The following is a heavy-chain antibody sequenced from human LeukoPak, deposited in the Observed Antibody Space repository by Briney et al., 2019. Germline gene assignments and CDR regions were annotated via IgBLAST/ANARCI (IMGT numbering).Heavy chain of an antibody. V-gene: IGHV3-30*04. Sequence: GGSLRLSCAASGFTFSSYAMHWVRQAPGKGLEWVAVISYDGSNKYYEDSVKGRFTISRDNSKNTLYLQMNSLRAEDTAVYYCARDSGGYCSSTSCYGSSGTFDYWGQGTLVTVSS. J-gene: IGHJ4*02. CDR2: ISYDGSNK. CDR1: GFTFSSYA. D-gene: IGHD2-2*01. CDR3: ARDSGGYCSSTSCYGSSGTFDY.